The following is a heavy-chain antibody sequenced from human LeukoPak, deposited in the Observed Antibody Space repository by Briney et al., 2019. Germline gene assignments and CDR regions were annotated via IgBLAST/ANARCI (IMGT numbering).Heavy chain of an antibody. V-gene: IGHV3-23*01. CDR3: ARECWESRCHYVDS. CDR2: LSGMGKST. D-gene: IGHD1-26*01. J-gene: IGHJ4*02. CDR1: GIPFSSVA. Sequence: PGGSLRLSCVVSGIPFSSVAMTWVRQAPGKGLEWVAGLSGMGKSTYHADSVKGRFTISRDNAKNTLYLQMNSLRAEDTAVYYCARECWESRCHYVDSWGQGTLVTVSS.